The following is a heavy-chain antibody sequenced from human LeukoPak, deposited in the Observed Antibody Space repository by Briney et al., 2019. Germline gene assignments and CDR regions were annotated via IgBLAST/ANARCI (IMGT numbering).Heavy chain of an antibody. CDR1: GFTFSSYS. V-gene: IGHV3-48*04. CDR3: ARMVPAPSSSGGYYYMDV. J-gene: IGHJ6*03. Sequence: GGSLRLSCAASGFTFSSYSMNWVRRAPGKGLEWVSYISCSSSTIYYADSVKGRFTISRDNAKNSLYLQMNSLRAEDTAVYYCARMVPAPSSSGGYYYMDVWGKGTTVTVSS. D-gene: IGHD6-6*01. CDR2: ISCSSSTI.